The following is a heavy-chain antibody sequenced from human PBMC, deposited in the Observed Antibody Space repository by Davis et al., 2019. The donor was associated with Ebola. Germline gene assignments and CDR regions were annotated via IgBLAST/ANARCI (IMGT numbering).Heavy chain of an antibody. CDR2: ISYDGSNK. D-gene: IGHD1-26*01. CDR1: GFTFSSYG. V-gene: IGHV3-30*18. J-gene: IGHJ6*01. Sequence: GESLKISCAASGFTFSSYGMHWVRQAPGKGLEWVAVISYDGSNKYYADSVKGRFTISRDNSKNTVYLQMNNLRPEDTALYYCAKAQYRGDTGGDYYYTMDVWGQGTTVTVSS. CDR3: AKAQYRGDTGGDYYYTMDV.